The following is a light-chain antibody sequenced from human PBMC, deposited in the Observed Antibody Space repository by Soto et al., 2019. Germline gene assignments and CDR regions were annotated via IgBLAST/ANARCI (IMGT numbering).Light chain of an antibody. J-gene: IGLJ2*01. CDR2: EVS. CDR1: SSDVGNYNL. V-gene: IGLV2-23*02. CDR3: CSYAGSSTFVV. Sequence: QSALTQPASVSGSPGQSITISCTGTSSDVGNYNLVSWYQQHPGKAPKLMIYEVSKRPSGVSNRFSGSKSGNTASLKISGLQAEDEADYYCCSYAGSSTFVVFGGGTKLTVL.